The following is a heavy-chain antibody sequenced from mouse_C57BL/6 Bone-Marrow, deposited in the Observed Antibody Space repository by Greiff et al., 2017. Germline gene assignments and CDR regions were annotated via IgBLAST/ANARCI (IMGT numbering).Heavy chain of an antibody. CDR2: IDPSDSYT. V-gene: IGHV1-50*01. CDR3: ARDYDEEYYFYY. J-gene: IGHJ2*01. D-gene: IGHD2-4*01. CDR1: GYTFTSYW. Sequence: QVQLQQPGAELVKPGASVKLSCKASGYTFTSYWMQWVKQRPGQGLEWIGEIDPSDSYTNYNQKFKGKATLTVDTSSSTAYMQLSSLTSEDSAVYYCARDYDEEYYFYYWGQGTTLTVSS.